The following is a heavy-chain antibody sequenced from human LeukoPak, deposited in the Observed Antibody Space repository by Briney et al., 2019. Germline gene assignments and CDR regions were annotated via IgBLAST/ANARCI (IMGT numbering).Heavy chain of an antibody. CDR3: AREWLGDTTLDY. CDR2: ISAYNGNT. D-gene: IGHD3-10*01. Sequence: RASVKVSCKASGYTFTSYGISWVRQAPGQGLEWMGWISAYNGNTSYAQKLQGRVTLTTDTSTSTAYMELRSLRSDDTAVYYCAREWLGDTTLDYWGQGTLVTVSS. J-gene: IGHJ4*02. CDR1: GYTFTSYG. V-gene: IGHV1-18*01.